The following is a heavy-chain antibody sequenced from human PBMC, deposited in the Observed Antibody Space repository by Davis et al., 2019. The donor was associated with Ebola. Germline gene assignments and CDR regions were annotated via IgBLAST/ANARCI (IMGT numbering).Heavy chain of an antibody. CDR1: GFTFSNYV. D-gene: IGHD1-7*01. CDR3: ANDPLGVGTGTFEN. J-gene: IGHJ4*02. V-gene: IGHV3-23*01. CDR2: ISGSGEKI. Sequence: GESLKISCAASGFTFSNYVMSWVRQAPGKGLEWVSAISGSGEKIYYADSVKGRFTISRDNSKSTLYVQMNSLRDEDTAVYYCANDPLGVGTGTFENWGQGTLVTVSS.